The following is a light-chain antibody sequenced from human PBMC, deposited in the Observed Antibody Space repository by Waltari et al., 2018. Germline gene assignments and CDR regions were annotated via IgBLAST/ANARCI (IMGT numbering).Light chain of an antibody. CDR3: LLYYGGLWV. CDR2: STS. J-gene: IGLJ3*02. Sequence: QTVVNQEPSLTVSPGGTITLTCASSPGAVTSGHYPNWFQQKPGQAPRALIYSTSNKPSWTPARFSGSLLGGKAALTLSGVQPEDEAEYYCLLYYGGLWVFGGGTKLTVL. V-gene: IGLV7-43*01. CDR1: PGAVTSGHY.